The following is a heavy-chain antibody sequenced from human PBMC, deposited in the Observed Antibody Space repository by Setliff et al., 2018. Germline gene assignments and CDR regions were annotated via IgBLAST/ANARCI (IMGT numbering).Heavy chain of an antibody. J-gene: IGHJ6*04. CDR2: IYYSGST. V-gene: IGHV4-39*01. D-gene: IGHD3-9*01. Sequence: SETLSLTCAVSGGSFSSSSYYWGWIRQPPGKGLECIGIIYYSGSTYYKPSLKSRVTISIDTSKNQFSLKLDSVTAADTAVYYCARHALSFDSAWDVWGKGTTVTVSS. CDR3: ARHALSFDSAWDV. CDR1: GGSFSSSSYY.